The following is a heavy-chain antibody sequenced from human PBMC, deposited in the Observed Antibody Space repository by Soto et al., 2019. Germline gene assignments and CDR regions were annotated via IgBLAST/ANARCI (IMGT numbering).Heavy chain of an antibody. V-gene: IGHV3-21*01. CDR2: ISSVSSFI. CDR1: GFKFNTYT. CDR3: ARDSGWLDY. D-gene: IGHD6-19*01. Sequence: GGSLRLSCSASGFKFNTYTMDWVRQAPGRGLEWVSSISSVSSFIFYADSVKGRFTISRDNAKNSLYLQMDSLRVEDTAVYYCARDSGWLDYWGQGVLVTASS. J-gene: IGHJ4*02.